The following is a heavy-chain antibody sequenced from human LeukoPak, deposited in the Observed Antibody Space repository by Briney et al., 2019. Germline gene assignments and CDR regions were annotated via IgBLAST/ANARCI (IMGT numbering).Heavy chain of an antibody. V-gene: IGHV3-74*01. CDR3: ARESSASYWG. J-gene: IGHJ4*02. CDR2: LNLDGSTT. D-gene: IGHD7-27*01. CDR1: GFIFSKHW. Sequence: GGSLTLSCVASGFIFSKHWMHWVRQAPGKGLVWVSRLNLDGSTTSYADSVKGRFTISRDNAKNTLYLQMNSLRVYDTGVYYCARESSASYWGWGQGTLVTVSS.